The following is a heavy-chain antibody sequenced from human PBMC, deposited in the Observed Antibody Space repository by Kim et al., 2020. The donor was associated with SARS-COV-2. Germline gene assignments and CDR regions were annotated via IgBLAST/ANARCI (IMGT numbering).Heavy chain of an antibody. V-gene: IGHV3-23*01. J-gene: IGHJ3*01. CDR1: GYTFDKYA. CDR3: AKDLYIGRYGSMFDA. CDR2: ISSSGGDT. D-gene: IGHD1-26*01. Sequence: GGSLRLSCVASGYTFDKYAMTWVRRAPGKGLEWVSSISSSGGDTYYADSVKGRFTVSRHNSQDTLYLQMSSLRAEDTAIYFCAKDLYIGRYGSMFDAWG.